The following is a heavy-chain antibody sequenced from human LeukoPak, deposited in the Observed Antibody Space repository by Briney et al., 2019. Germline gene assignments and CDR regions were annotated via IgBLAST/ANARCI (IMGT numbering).Heavy chain of an antibody. J-gene: IGHJ1*01. CDR1: GYTFSSYA. V-gene: IGHV3-23*01. D-gene: IGHD3-10*01. CDR2: ISGSGGST. Sequence: QPGGSLRLSCAASGYTFSSYAESWVRQAPGKGLEWVSAISGSGGSTYYADSVRGRFTTSRDNSKNTLYLQMNSLRAEDTAVYYCAKDFPITMVRGPAGDFQHWGQGTLVTVSS. CDR3: AKDFPITMVRGPAGDFQH.